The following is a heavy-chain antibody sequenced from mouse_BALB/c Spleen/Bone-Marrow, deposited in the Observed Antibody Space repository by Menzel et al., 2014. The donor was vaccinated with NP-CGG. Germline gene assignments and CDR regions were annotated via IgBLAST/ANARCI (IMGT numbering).Heavy chain of an antibody. CDR2: ILPGSGTT. CDR1: GYTFSTYW. V-gene: IGHV1-9*01. CDR3: ARLITTGGFAY. J-gene: IGHJ3*01. Sequence: QVQLQQSGAELMKPGASVKISCKATGYTFSTYWIEWVKQRPGHGLEWIGEILPGSGTTNYNEKFKGKATFTADTSSNTASMQLSSLTSEDSAVYYCARLITTGGFAYWGQGTLVTVSA. D-gene: IGHD2-4*01.